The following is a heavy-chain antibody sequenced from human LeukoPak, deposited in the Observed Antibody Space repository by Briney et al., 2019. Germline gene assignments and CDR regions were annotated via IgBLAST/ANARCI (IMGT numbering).Heavy chain of an antibody. Sequence: GGSLRLSCAASGFTFSIYWMSWVRQAPGKGLEWVANIKQDGSERYYVDSVKGRFTLSRDNAKNSLYLQMNSLRAEDTAVYYCARPYYDFWSGYYSWGQGTLVTVSS. D-gene: IGHD3-3*01. CDR1: GFTFSIYW. CDR3: ARPYYDFWSGYYS. J-gene: IGHJ5*02. V-gene: IGHV3-7*03. CDR2: IKQDGSER.